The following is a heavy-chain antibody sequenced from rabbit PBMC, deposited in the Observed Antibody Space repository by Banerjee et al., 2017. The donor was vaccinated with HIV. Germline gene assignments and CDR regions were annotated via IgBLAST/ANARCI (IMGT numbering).Heavy chain of an antibody. CDR2: INSSSRNV. J-gene: IGHJ4*01. Sequence: QEQLEESGGGLVKPGGTLTLTCKASGIDFSNYYYMCWVRQAPGKGLEWIACINSSSRNVVYASWATGRFTISRTSSTTVTLQMTSLTAADTATYFCAREPGYTLLAYFTLRGPGTLVTVS. CDR3: AREPGYTLLAYFTL. CDR1: GIDFSNYYY. D-gene: IGHD1-1*01. V-gene: IGHV1S45*01.